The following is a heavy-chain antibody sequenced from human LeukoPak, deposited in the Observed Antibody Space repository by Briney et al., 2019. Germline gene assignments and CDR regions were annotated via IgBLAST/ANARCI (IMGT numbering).Heavy chain of an antibody. D-gene: IGHD1-26*01. CDR1: GFTFDDYA. CDR3: AKARARSFDI. V-gene: IGHV3-9*01. Sequence: GGSLRLSCAASGFTFDDYAMHWVRQAPGKGLEWVSGISWNSGSIGYADSVKGRFTISRDNAKNSLYLQMNSLRAEDTALYYCAKARARSFDIWGQGTMVTVSS. J-gene: IGHJ3*02. CDR2: ISWNSGSI.